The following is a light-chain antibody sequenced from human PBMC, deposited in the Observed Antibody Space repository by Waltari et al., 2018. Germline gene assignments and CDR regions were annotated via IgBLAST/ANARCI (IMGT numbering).Light chain of an antibody. CDR2: EDT. CDR3: YSSDSTGLRV. CDR1: ELPRKY. Sequence: SYELTQPPSVSVSPGQTARITCSGHELPRKYAYWFQQKSGQAPRLVIYEDTKRPSGIPEGFSGSSSATVATLTITGAQVDDEGDYYCYSSDSTGLRVFGGGTTVVVL. J-gene: IGLJ1*01. V-gene: IGLV3-10*01.